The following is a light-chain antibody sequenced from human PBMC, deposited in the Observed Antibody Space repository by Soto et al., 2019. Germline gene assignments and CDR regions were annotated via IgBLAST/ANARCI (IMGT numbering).Light chain of an antibody. V-gene: IGKV4-1*01. CDR2: WAS. Sequence: DIVMTQSPDSLAVSLGERATINCKSSQSVLYSSNNKHCLAWYQQKPGQPPKLLIYWASTRESGVPDRFSGSGSGTDFTLTISSLQAEDVAVYYCQQYYSPWTFGQGTKVELK. CDR3: QQYYSPWT. CDR1: QSVLYSSNNKHC. J-gene: IGKJ1*01.